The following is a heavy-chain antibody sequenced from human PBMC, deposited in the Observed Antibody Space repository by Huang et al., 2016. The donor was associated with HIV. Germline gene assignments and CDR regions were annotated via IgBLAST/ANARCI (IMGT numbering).Heavy chain of an antibody. D-gene: IGHD6-13*01. J-gene: IGHJ4*02. Sequence: QVQLVESGGGVVQHGRSLRISCAASGFTFSSYGMHWVRQATGKGLEWVAVISYDAKTKYYADSVKGRFSISRDNSKTTVYLQLNSLRLEDTAVYYCAKGGSAAAVLDFWGQGTLVTVSS. V-gene: IGHV3-30*18. CDR2: ISYDAKTK. CDR1: GFTFSSYG. CDR3: AKGGSAAAVLDF.